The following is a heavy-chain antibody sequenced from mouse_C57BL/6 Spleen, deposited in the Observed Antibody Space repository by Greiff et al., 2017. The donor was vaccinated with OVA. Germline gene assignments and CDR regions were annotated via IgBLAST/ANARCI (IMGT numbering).Heavy chain of an antibody. V-gene: IGHV1-82*01. CDR3: ASYYSTLYAMDY. Sequence: QVQLQQSGPELVKPGASVKISCKASGYAFSSSWMNWVKQRPGKGLEWIGRIYPGDGDTNYNGMFKGKATLTADKSSSTAYMQLSSLTSEDSAVYFCASYYSTLYAMDYWGQGTSVTVSS. D-gene: IGHD2-12*01. CDR2: IYPGDGDT. J-gene: IGHJ4*01. CDR1: GYAFSSSW.